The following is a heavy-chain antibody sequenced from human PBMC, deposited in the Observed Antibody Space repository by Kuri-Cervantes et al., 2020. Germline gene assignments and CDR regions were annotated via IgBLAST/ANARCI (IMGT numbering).Heavy chain of an antibody. CDR1: GYTLTNFH. J-gene: IGHJ4*02. D-gene: IGHD1-7*01. Sequence: ASVKVSCKASGYTLTNFHIHWVRQAPGQGLEWMGWINPNSGGTNYAQKFQGRVTMTRDTSISTAYMELRRLRSDDTAVYYCARGGELELLLDYWGQGALVTVSS. V-gene: IGHV1-2*02. CDR2: INPNSGGT. CDR3: ARGGELELLLDY.